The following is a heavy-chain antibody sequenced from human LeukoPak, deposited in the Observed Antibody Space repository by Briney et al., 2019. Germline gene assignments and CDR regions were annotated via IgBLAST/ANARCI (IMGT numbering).Heavy chain of an antibody. D-gene: IGHD3-10*01. J-gene: IGHJ3*02. CDR3: AREVAYYYGSGSRDAFDI. Sequence: SETLSLTCTVSGGSISSYYWSWIRQPPGKGLKGIGYIYYSGSTNYNPSLKSRVTISVDTSKNQFSLKLSSVTAADTAVYYCAREVAYYYGSGSRDAFDIWGQGTMVTVSS. CDR2: IYYSGST. CDR1: GGSISSYY. V-gene: IGHV4-59*01.